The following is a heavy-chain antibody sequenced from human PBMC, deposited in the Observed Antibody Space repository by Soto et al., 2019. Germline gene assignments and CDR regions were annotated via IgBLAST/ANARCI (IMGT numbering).Heavy chain of an antibody. CDR2: ISSSGRTI. J-gene: IGHJ4*02. Sequence: QVQLVESGGDLVKPGGSLRLSCAASGFTSSDYYMSWIRQPPGKGLEWVSYISSSGRTIYYADSVKGRFTISRDNAKNSLYLQMNSLRAEDTAVYYCARSLGMGGDGYNWGEGTLVTVSS. CDR1: GFTSSDYY. CDR3: ARSLGMGGDGYN. D-gene: IGHD3-16*01. V-gene: IGHV3-11*01.